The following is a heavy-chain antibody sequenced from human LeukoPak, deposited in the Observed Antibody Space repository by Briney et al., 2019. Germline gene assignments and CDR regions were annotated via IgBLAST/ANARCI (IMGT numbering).Heavy chain of an antibody. CDR2: IKQDGSEK. Sequence: HPGGSLRLSCAASGFTFSSYWMSWVRQAPGKGLEWVANIKQDGSEKYYVDSVKGRFTISRDNAKNSLYLQMNSLRAEDTAVYYCATDIVATLTIDGFDYWGQGTLVTVSS. D-gene: IGHD5-12*01. CDR1: GFTFSSYW. V-gene: IGHV3-7*01. CDR3: ATDIVATLTIDGFDY. J-gene: IGHJ4*02.